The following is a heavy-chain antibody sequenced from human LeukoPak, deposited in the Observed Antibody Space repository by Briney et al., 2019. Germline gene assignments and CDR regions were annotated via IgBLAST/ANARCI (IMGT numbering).Heavy chain of an antibody. CDR2: ISGTGDII. Sequence: GGSLRLSCAASGFTFTTYTINWVRQAPGKGLEWVSYISGTGDIIQYADSVRGRFTISRDNAKNSVSLQMNSLRVEDTATYYCARDRALVAFDYWGQEALVTVSS. CDR3: ARDRALVAFDY. CDR1: GFTFTTYT. J-gene: IGHJ4*02. D-gene: IGHD5-12*01. V-gene: IGHV3-48*01.